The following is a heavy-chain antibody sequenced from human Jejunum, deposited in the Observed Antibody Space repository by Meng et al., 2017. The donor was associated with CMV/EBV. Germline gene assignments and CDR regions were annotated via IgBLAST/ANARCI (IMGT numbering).Heavy chain of an antibody. D-gene: IGHD6-25*01. CDR2: ISTYNGNT. J-gene: IGHJ4*02. V-gene: IGHV1-18*01. CDR3: ARGLIAALFDY. CDR1: GYTFSRYD. Sequence: KASGYTFSRYDISWVRQAPGQGLEWMGWISTYNGNTNYAPNLQGRVTMTTDTSTSTAYMELRGLRSDDTAVYFCARGLIAALFDYWGQGTPVTVSS.